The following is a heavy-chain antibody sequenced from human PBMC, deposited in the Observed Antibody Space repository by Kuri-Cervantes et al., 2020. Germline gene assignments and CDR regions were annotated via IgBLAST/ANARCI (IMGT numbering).Heavy chain of an antibody. V-gene: IGHV3-21*01. Sequence: GGSLRLSCAASGFTFSSYSMNWVRQAPGKGLEWVSSISGSSSYIYYADSVKGRFTISRDNAKNSLYLQMNSLRAEDTAVYYCAIRWVGEEDYWGQGTLVTVSS. CDR2: ISGSSSYI. D-gene: IGHD3-16*01. CDR3: AIRWVGEEDY. J-gene: IGHJ4*02. CDR1: GFTFSSYS.